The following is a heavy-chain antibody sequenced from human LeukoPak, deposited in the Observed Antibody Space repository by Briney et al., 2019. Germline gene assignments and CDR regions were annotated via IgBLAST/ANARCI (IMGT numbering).Heavy chain of an antibody. Sequence: GGSLRLSCVASGFTVSSNYMSWVRQAPGKGLEWVSAIFRGGSTFYADSVTCRFTISRDNSKNTVYLEMNSLRAEDTAVYYCARDLKTSGLYGDFDYWGQGTLVTVSS. D-gene: IGHD6-19*01. J-gene: IGHJ4*02. CDR1: GFTVSSNY. CDR2: IFRGGST. V-gene: IGHV3-53*01. CDR3: ARDLKTSGLYGDFDY.